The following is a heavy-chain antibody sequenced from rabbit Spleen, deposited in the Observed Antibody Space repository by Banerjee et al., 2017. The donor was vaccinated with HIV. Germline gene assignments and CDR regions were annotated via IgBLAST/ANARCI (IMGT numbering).Heavy chain of an antibody. Sequence: QLTETGGGLVQPGGSLTLSCKASGIDFTNYYITWVRQAPGKGLEWIGIIYPAKGSTDYASWVNGRFTISSDNAQSTVDLKMTSLTAADTATYFCARDGAGGSYFALWGPGTLV. CDR1: GIDFTNYY. D-gene: IGHD8-1*01. J-gene: IGHJ4*01. CDR3: ARDGAGGSYFAL. CDR2: IYPAKGST. V-gene: IGHV1S7*01.